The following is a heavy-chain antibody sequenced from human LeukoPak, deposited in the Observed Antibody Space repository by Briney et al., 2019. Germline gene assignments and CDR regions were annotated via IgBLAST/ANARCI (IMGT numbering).Heavy chain of an antibody. CDR2: INPNSGGT. CDR1: GYTFTGYY. D-gene: IGHD3-22*01. J-gene: IGHJ4*02. V-gene: IGHV1-2*02. CDR3: AVRGTPGGYYDSSGWLLDY. Sequence: ASVKVSCKASGYTFTGYYMHWVRQAPGQGLEWMGWINPNSGGTNYAQKFQGRATMTRDTSISTAYTELSRLRSDDTAVYYCAVRGTPGGYYDSSGWLLDYWGQGTLVTVSS.